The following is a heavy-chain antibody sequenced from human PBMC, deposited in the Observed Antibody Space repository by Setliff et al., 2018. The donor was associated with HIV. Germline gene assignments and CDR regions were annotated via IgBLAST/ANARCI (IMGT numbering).Heavy chain of an antibody. Sequence: PSETLSLTCTVSGGSISSYYWSWIRQPPGKGLEWIGYIYYSGSTNYNPSLKSRVTISVDTSKNQFSLKLNSVTTADTAIYFCARGLDLGYFDYWGQGTLVTVSS. V-gene: IGHV4-59*01. J-gene: IGHJ4*02. CDR1: GGSISSYY. CDR3: ARGLDLGYFDY. D-gene: IGHD7-27*01. CDR2: IYYSGST.